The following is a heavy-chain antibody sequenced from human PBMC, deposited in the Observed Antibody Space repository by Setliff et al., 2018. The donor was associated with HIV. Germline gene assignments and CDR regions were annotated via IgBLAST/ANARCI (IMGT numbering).Heavy chain of an antibody. V-gene: IGHV3-23*01. CDR1: GFTFSSYA. J-gene: IGHJ4*02. CDR2: ISGSGGST. CDR3: ASPKDYGDFPPVGYFDY. D-gene: IGHD4-17*01. Sequence: PGGSLRLSCAASGFTFSSYAMSWVRQAPGKGLEWVSAISGSGGSTYYADSVKGRFTISRDNSKNTLYLQMNSLRAEDTAVYYCASPKDYGDFPPVGYFDYWGQGTLVTVSS.